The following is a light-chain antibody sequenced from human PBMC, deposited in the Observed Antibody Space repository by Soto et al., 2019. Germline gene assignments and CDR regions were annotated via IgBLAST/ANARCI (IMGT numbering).Light chain of an antibody. Sequence: DIQMTQSPSTLSASVGDRVAITCRASRNINNLLAWYQQKPGKAPKLLIYKASSLEIGVPSRFSGSGSGTEFTLTISSLQPDDFATYYCQRYYSFPLTFGGGTKVEIK. V-gene: IGKV1-5*03. CDR2: KAS. J-gene: IGKJ4*01. CDR3: QRYYSFPLT. CDR1: RNINNL.